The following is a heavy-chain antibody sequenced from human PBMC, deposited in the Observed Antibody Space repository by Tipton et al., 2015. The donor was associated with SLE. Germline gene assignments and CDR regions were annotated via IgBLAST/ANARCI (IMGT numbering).Heavy chain of an antibody. CDR3: AKDSTTVLSRVDTGDY. D-gene: IGHD4-17*01. V-gene: IGHV3-30*18. CDR1: GFDFRSYG. J-gene: IGHJ4*02. Sequence: SLRLSCEGSGFDFRSYGMHWVRQAPGKGLEWVAVISYDGSNKYYADSVKGRFTISRDNSNNTLFLQMNSLRPDDTALYFCAKDSTTVLSRVDTGDYWGQGTLVTVSS. CDR2: ISYDGSNK.